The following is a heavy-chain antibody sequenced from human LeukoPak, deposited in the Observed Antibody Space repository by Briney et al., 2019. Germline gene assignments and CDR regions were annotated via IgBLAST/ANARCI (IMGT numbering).Heavy chain of an antibody. V-gene: IGHV1-18*01. CDR3: ARVRGRTMIRNTFDI. Sequence: GASVKVSCKASGYTFTSYGISWVRQAPGQGLEWMGWISAYNGNTNYAQKLQGRVTITRNTSISTAYMELSSLRSEDTAVYYCARVRGRTMIRNTFDIWGQGTMVTVSS. J-gene: IGHJ3*02. CDR2: ISAYNGNT. CDR1: GYTFTSYG. D-gene: IGHD3-22*01.